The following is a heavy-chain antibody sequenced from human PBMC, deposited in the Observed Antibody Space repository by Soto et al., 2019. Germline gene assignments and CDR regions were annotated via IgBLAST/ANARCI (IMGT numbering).Heavy chain of an antibody. J-gene: IGHJ6*02. CDR2: IYYSGST. D-gene: IGHD2-2*01. CDR3: ARDPIVVVPAEAPGSYSSSYYYYGMDV. Sequence: SETLSLTCTVSGGSVSSGSYYWSWIRQPPGKGLEWIGYIYYSGSTNYNPSLKSRVTISVDTSKNQFSLKLSSVTAADTAVYYCARDPIVVVPAEAPGSYSSSYYYYGMDVWGQGTTVTVSS. CDR1: GGSVSSGSYY. V-gene: IGHV4-61*01.